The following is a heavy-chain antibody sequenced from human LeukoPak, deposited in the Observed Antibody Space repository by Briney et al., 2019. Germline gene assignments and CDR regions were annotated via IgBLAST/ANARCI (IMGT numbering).Heavy chain of an antibody. V-gene: IGHV4-39*07. J-gene: IGHJ5*02. D-gene: IGHD3-22*01. Sequence: SETLSLTCSVSGGSIGSSSYCWGWIRQPPGKGLEWIGTICYSGSTFYNPSLKSRVTMSVDTSKNQFSLKLNSVTAADTAVYYCARSRDSGGYRNNWFDPWGQGTLVTVSS. CDR1: GGSIGSSSYC. CDR2: ICYSGST. CDR3: ARSRDSGGYRNNWFDP.